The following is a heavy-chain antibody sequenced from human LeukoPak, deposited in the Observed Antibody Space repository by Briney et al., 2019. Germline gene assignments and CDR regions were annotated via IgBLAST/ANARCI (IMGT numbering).Heavy chain of an antibody. V-gene: IGHV3-53*01. CDR1: GFTVSSNY. Sequence: GGSLRLSCAASGFTVSSNYMSWVRQAPGKGLEWVSVIYSGGSTYYADSVKGRFTISRDDSKNTLYLQMNSLRAEDTAVYYCASRDYYDSSGYNDAFDIWGQGTMVTVSS. CDR2: IYSGGST. D-gene: IGHD3-22*01. J-gene: IGHJ3*02. CDR3: ASRDYYDSSGYNDAFDI.